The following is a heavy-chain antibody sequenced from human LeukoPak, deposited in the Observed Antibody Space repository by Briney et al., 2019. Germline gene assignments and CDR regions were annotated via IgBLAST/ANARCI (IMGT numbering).Heavy chain of an antibody. CDR2: TSSSDAGT. J-gene: IGHJ4*02. CDR1: GFSVNNNY. Sequence: PGGSLRLSCSASGFSVNNNYMTWVRQTPGKGLEWVAATSSSDAGTYHADSVRGRFTISRDNSKNTLYLQMNSLRAEDAAVYFCAKAPVTSCRGAYCYPFDSWGQGTLVTVSS. CDR3: AKAPVTSCRGAYCYPFDS. D-gene: IGHD2-21*01. V-gene: IGHV3-23*01.